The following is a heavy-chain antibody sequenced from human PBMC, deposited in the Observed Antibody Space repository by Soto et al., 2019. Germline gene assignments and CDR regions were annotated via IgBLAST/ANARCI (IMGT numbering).Heavy chain of an antibody. V-gene: IGHV3-23*01. J-gene: IGHJ5*02. D-gene: IGHD2-15*01. CDR2: ISGSGDYT. Sequence: EVPLLESGGGLVQPGESLRLSCAASGFTFSSYAMTWVRQARGKGLEWVSSISGSGDYTYFADSVKGRFTISRDNSKDTLYLQMSSLRVEDTAIYYCAKDSRSHPQGWFDPWGQGTLVTVSS. CDR3: AKDSRSHPQGWFDP. CDR1: GFTFSSYA.